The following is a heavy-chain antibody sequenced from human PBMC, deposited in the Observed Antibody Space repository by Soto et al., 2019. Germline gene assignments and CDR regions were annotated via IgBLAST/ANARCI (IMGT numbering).Heavy chain of an antibody. CDR3: ARVIVVAGTQQSTYYFDF. CDR2: IDWYGGST. J-gene: IGHJ4*02. V-gene: IGHV3-20*04. CDR1: GFTFEDYG. Sequence: PGGSLRLSCAASGFTFEDYGMSWVRQGPGKGLEWVSGIDWYGGSTGYADSVRGRFTISRDNAKNSLYLQMNSLRAEDTALYYCARVIVVAGTQQSTYYFDFWGQGTLVTVSS. D-gene: IGHD6-19*01.